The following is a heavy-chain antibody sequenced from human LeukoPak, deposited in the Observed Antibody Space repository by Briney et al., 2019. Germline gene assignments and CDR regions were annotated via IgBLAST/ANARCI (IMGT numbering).Heavy chain of an antibody. CDR3: ARAPNYDFWSGYLDY. CDR2: IFYSGGT. J-gene: IGHJ4*02. Sequence: SETLSLTCTVSDGSISTSNYYWGWIRQPPGKGLEWIGNIFYSGGTYYSPSLKSRVTISLDTSRNQFSLKLTSVTAADTAVYYCARAPNYDFWSGYLDYWGQGTLVTVSS. D-gene: IGHD3-3*01. V-gene: IGHV4-39*07. CDR1: DGSISTSNYY.